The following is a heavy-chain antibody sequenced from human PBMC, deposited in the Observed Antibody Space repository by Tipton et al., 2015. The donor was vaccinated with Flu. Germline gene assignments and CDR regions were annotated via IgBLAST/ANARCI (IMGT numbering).Heavy chain of an antibody. D-gene: IGHD5-12*01. J-gene: IGHJ4*02. CDR3: AKVIPEIVAGLDY. V-gene: IGHV3-23*01. Sequence: SLRLSCAASGFTFSRYAMSWVRQAPGKGLEWVSIISGIGGRTCGRTCYADSVKGRFTISRDNSKNTLYLQMNGLRAEDTAIYYCAKVIPEIVAGLDYWGQGTLVTVSS. CDR2: ISGIGGRT. CDR1: GFTFSRYA.